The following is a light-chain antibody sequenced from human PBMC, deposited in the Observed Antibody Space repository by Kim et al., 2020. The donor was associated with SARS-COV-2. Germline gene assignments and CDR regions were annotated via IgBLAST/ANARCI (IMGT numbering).Light chain of an antibody. CDR2: AAS. V-gene: IGKV1-8*01. CDR3: QQYYSYPRT. J-gene: IGKJ1*01. Sequence: ASTGDRVTITCRASQGISSYLAWYQQKPGKAPKLLIYAASTLQSGVPTRFSGSGSGTDFTLTISCLQSEDFATYCCQQYYSYPRTFGQGTKGDIK. CDR1: QGISSY.